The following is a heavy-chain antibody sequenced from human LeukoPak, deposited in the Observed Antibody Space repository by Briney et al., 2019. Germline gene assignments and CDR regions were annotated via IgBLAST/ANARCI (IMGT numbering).Heavy chain of an antibody. D-gene: IGHD3-9*01. CDR3: ASTTETYYDILTGYSTAPFDY. J-gene: IGHJ4*02. CDR2: IYYSGST. V-gene: IGHV4-39*01. CDR1: GGSFSGYY. Sequence: SETLSLTCAVYGGSFSGYYWGWIRQPPGRGLEWIGSIYYSGSTYYNPSLKSRVTISVDTSKNQFSLKLSSVTAADTAVYYCASTTETYYDILTGYSTAPFDYWGQGTLVTVSS.